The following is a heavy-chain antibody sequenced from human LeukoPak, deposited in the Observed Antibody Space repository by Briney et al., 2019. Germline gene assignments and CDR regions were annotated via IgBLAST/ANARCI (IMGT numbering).Heavy chain of an antibody. Sequence: GGSLRLSCAASGFTFSSYAMHWVRQAPGKGLEWVAVISYDGSNKYYADSVKGRFAISRDNSKNTLYLQMNSLRAEDTAVYYCARDLPYCSSTGCYSGIDYWGQGTLVTVSS. J-gene: IGHJ4*02. CDR3: ARDLPYCSSTGCYSGIDY. CDR2: ISYDGSNK. D-gene: IGHD2-2*01. V-gene: IGHV3-30*09. CDR1: GFTFSSYA.